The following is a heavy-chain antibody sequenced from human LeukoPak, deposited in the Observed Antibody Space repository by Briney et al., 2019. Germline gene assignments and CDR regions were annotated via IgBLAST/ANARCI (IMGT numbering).Heavy chain of an antibody. D-gene: IGHD2-15*01. V-gene: IGHV4-59*01. CDR3: AREVAARFDP. CDR1: GGSISSYY. CDR2: IYYSGSA. J-gene: IGHJ5*02. Sequence: SPSETLSLTCTVSGGSISSYYWSWIRQPPGKGLEWIGYIYYSGSANYNPSLKSRVTISVDTSKNQFSLKLSSVTAADTAVYYCAREVAARFDPWGQGTLVTVSS.